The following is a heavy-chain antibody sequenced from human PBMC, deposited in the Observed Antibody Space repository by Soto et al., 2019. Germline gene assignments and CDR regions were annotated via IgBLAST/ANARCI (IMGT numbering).Heavy chain of an antibody. V-gene: IGHV4-31*03. D-gene: IGHD6-13*01. CDR2: IYYSGST. CDR1: GGSISSGGYY. Sequence: QVQLQESGPGLVKPSQTLSLTCTVSGGSISSGGYYWSWIRQHPGKGLEWIGYIYYSGSTHYNPSLKSRVTISVDTSKNQFSLKRSGVTAADTAVYYCARAKDKRPPASSCIGDNWSDPWGHGTLVTVSS. J-gene: IGHJ5*02. CDR3: ARAKDKRPPASSCIGDNWSDP.